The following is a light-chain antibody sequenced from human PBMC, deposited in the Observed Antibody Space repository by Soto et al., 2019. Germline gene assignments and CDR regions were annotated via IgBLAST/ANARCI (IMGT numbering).Light chain of an antibody. Sequence: DIQLTQSPSTLSGSVGDRVTITCRASQTISSWLAWYQQKPGKAPKLLIYKASTLKSGVPSRFSGSGSVTEVTLTISSLQPDDFATYYCQHYNSYSAAFGQGTNVELK. CDR1: QTISSW. J-gene: IGKJ1*01. V-gene: IGKV1-5*03. CDR2: KAS. CDR3: QHYNSYSAA.